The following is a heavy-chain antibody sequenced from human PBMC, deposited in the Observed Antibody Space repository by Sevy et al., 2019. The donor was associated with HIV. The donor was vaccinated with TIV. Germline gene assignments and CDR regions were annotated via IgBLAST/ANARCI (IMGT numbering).Heavy chain of an antibody. CDR1: GGSITSLY. CDR2: IYYNGHI. CDR3: AGENAWGRGYS. V-gene: IGHV4-59*08. D-gene: IGHD1-26*01. Sequence: SENLSLTCTVSGGSITSLYWNWIRQPPGKGLEWIANIYYNGHINYNPSLKSRVTVSLDTSKNQFSLRLSSVTAADTAMYYCAGENAWGRGYSWGQGTLVTVSS. J-gene: IGHJ4*02.